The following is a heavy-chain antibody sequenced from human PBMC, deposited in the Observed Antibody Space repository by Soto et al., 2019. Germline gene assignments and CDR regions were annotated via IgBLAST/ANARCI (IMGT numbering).Heavy chain of an antibody. CDR2: IYYSAST. Sequence: SQTLSLTWPLSAGSISSGDYYWSWIRQPPGKGLDWIGYIYYSASTSYHPPIKSRVTISVDTSKNQFSLKLSSVTAADTAVYYCARVFSDSSSWYLDYWGQGTLVTVSS. J-gene: IGHJ4*02. CDR3: ARVFSDSSSWYLDY. CDR1: AGSISSGDYY. D-gene: IGHD6-13*01. V-gene: IGHV4-30-4*08.